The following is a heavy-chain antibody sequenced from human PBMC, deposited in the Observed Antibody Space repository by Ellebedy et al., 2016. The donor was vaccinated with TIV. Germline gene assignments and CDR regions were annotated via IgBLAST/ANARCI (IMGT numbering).Heavy chain of an antibody. J-gene: IGHJ4*02. CDR2: INHSGST. D-gene: IGHD2-15*01. CDR1: GGSFSGYY. V-gene: IGHV4-34*01. Sequence: SETLSLXCAVYGGSFSGYYWSWIRQPPGKGLEWIGEINHSGSTNYNPSLKSRVTISVDTSKNQFSLKLSSVTAADTAVYYCARDRTFGGSYFDYWGQGTLVTVSS. CDR3: ARDRTFGGSYFDY.